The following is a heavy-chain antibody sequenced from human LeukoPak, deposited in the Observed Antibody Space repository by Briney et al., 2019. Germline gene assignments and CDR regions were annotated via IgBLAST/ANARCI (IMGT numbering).Heavy chain of an antibody. V-gene: IGHV5-10-1*01. CDR3: AGLPRGGYYQLLWGAFDI. CDR1: GYSFTSYW. J-gene: IGHJ3*02. D-gene: IGHD2-2*01. Sequence: GESLRISCKGSGYSFTSYWISWVRQMPGKGLEWMGRIDPSDSYPNYSPSFQGHVTISADKSISTAYLQWSSLKASDTAMYYCAGLPRGGYYQLLWGAFDIWGQGTMVTVSS. CDR2: IDPSDSYP.